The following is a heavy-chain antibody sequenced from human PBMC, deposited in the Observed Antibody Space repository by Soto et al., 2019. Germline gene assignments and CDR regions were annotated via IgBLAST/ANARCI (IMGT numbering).Heavy chain of an antibody. J-gene: IGHJ2*01. CDR1: GFTFSSHG. V-gene: IGHV3-30*18. Sequence: QVQLVESGGGVVQPGRXLRLSCAASGFTFSSHGMHWVRQAPGKGLEWVAVVSYDGNSQYYADSVKGRFTVSRDNSKNTLYLEMNSLRTEDTAVYYCAKIYCGGGSCYWFFDLWGRGXLVTVSS. D-gene: IGHD2-15*01. CDR3: AKIYCGGGSCYWFFDL. CDR2: VSYDGNSQ.